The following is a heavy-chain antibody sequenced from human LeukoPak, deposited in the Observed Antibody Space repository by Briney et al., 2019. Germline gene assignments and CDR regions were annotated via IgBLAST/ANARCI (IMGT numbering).Heavy chain of an antibody. Sequence: SETLSLTCTVSGGSISSYYWSWIRQPPGKGLEWFGYIYYSGSTNYNPSLKSRVTISVDTSKNQFSLKLSSVTAADTAVYYCARGGVVVAATNPYYYYYMDVWGKGTTVTVSS. CDR1: GGSISSYY. CDR2: IYYSGST. J-gene: IGHJ6*03. D-gene: IGHD2-15*01. CDR3: ARGGVVVAATNPYYYYYMDV. V-gene: IGHV4-59*01.